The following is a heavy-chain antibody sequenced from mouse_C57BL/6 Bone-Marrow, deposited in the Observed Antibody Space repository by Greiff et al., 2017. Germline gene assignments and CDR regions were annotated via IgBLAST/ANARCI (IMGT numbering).Heavy chain of an antibody. V-gene: IGHV1-26*01. CDR1: GYTFTDYY. CDR3: ARWAYYSYVYDALDY. CDR2: INPNNGGT. J-gene: IGHJ4*01. Sequence: EVQLQQSGPELVKPGASVKISCKASGYTFTDYYMNWVKQSHGKSLEWIGDINPNNGGTSYNQKFKGKATLTVDKSSSTAYMALRSLTSEDSAVYYCARWAYYSYVYDALDYWGQGTSVTVSS. D-gene: IGHD2-12*01.